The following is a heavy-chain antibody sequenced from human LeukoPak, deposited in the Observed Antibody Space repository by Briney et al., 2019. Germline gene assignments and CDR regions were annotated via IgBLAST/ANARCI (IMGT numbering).Heavy chain of an antibody. V-gene: IGHV3-21*04. Sequence: PGGSLRLSCAASGFTFSSYSMNWVRQAPGKGLEWVSSISSSSSYIYYADSVKGRFTISRDNAKNSLYLQINSLRAEDTAVYYCAKVMPLYQLQWGLYDYWGQGTLVTVSS. J-gene: IGHJ4*02. CDR1: GFTFSSYS. D-gene: IGHD2-2*01. CDR3: AKVMPLYQLQWGLYDY. CDR2: ISSSSSYI.